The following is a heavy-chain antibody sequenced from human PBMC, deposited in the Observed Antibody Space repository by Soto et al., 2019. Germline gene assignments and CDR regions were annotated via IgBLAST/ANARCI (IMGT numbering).Heavy chain of an antibody. CDR2: ISYDGSNK. V-gene: IGHV3-30-3*01. CDR1: GFTFSSYA. J-gene: IGHJ6*02. D-gene: IGHD3-16*01. CDR3: ARGALALYRTYFSPADAHMDV. Sequence: GGSLRLSCAASGFTFSSYAMHWVRQAPGKGLEWVAVISYDGSNKYYADSVKGRFTISRDNSKNTLYLQMNSLRAEDTAVYYCARGALALYRTYFSPADAHMDVWGQGTTVTVSS.